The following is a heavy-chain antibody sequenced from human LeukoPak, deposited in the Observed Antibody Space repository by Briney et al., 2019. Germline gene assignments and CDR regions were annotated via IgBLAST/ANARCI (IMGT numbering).Heavy chain of an antibody. V-gene: IGHV1-18*01. Sequence: ASVKVSCKASGYTFTSYGISWVRQAPGQGLEWMGWISAYNGNTNYAQKLQGRVTMTTDTSTSTAYMELRSLRSDDTAMYYCARARSSGWKYSYDYWGQGTLVTVSS. D-gene: IGHD6-19*01. CDR1: GYTFTSYG. J-gene: IGHJ4*02. CDR2: ISAYNGNT. CDR3: ARARSSGWKYSYDY.